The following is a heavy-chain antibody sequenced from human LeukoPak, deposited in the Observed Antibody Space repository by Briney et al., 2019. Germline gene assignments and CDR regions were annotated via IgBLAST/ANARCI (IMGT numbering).Heavy chain of an antibody. J-gene: IGHJ4*02. Sequence: PGGSLRLSCTTSGLTFSTSGFNWVRQAPGKGLEWVASIGPTGFDRYHADSIKGRFTIFRDNANNFLYLQMDSLRAEDTAVYYCATEANGRHYDYWGQGTLLTVSS. CDR1: GLTFSTSG. D-gene: IGHD2-8*01. V-gene: IGHV3-21*06. CDR3: ATEANGRHYDY. CDR2: IGPTGFDR.